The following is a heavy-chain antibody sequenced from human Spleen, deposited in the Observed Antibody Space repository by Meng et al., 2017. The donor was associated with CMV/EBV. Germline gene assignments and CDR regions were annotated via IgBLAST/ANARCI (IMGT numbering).Heavy chain of an antibody. V-gene: IGHV3-74*01. CDR1: GFTVRNYW. J-gene: IGHJ4*02. Sequence: ELQLVESGGPLVQPGGSLRLSCAVSGFTVRNYWMHWVRQRSGKGLEWVSRIDNNDGRSTSYADSVRGRFTISRDNAKNTLYLQMDSLRVEDTAVYYCARGVAEYLGWEMGYWGQGTLVTVSS. D-gene: IGHD2/OR15-2a*01. CDR2: IDNNDGRST. CDR3: ARGVAEYLGWEMGY.